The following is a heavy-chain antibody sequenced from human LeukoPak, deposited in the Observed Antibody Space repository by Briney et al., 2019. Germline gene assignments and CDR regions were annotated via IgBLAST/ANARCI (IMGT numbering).Heavy chain of an antibody. V-gene: IGHV1-18*01. D-gene: IGHD6-19*01. CDR1: GYTFNHHG. Sequence: ASVKVSCKASGYTFNHHGISWVRRAPGQGLEWMGWISCFNGDTHYAQKFQGRVTMTTDTSTTTAYMELRSLRSDDTALYYCARDPTNTSGRYAYFDYWGQGTLVTVSS. CDR3: ARDPTNTSGRYAYFDY. CDR2: ISCFNGDT. J-gene: IGHJ4*02.